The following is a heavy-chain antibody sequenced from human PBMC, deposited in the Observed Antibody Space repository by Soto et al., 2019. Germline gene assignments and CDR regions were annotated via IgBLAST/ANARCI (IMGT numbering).Heavy chain of an antibody. Sequence: QVQLQESGPGLVKPSQTLSLTCTVSGGSISSGGYYWSWIRQHPGKGLEWIGYIYYSGSTYYNPSLKSRVTISVDTSKNQFSLKLSSVTAADTAMYYCAREDSSSWYIDYWGQGTLVTVSS. CDR2: IYYSGST. CDR1: GGSISSGGYY. CDR3: AREDSSSWYIDY. V-gene: IGHV4-31*03. J-gene: IGHJ4*02. D-gene: IGHD6-13*01.